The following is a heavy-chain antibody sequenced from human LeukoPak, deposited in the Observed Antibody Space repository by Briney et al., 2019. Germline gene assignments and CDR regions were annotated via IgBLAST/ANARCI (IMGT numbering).Heavy chain of an antibody. Sequence: SETLSLTCTVSGGSISRDYWSWIRQPPGKGLEWIGYIYYTGSTNYNPSLKSRVTISVDTSKNQFSLKLSSVTAADTAVYYCARDKDTCSSTSCYVIPDYWGQGTLVTASS. V-gene: IGHV4-59*01. CDR1: GGSISRDY. D-gene: IGHD2-2*01. CDR2: IYYTGST. J-gene: IGHJ4*02. CDR3: ARDKDTCSSTSCYVIPDY.